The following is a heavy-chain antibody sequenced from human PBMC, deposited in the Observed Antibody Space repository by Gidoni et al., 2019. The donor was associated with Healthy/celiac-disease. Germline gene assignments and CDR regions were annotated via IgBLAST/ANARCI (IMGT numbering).Heavy chain of an antibody. Sequence: EVQLVESGGGLVQPGGSLKLSCAASGFTFSGSAMHWVRQASGKGLEWVGRIRSKANSYATAYAASVKGRFTISRDDSKNTAYLQMNSLKTEDTAVYYCTRLSGWELHHWGQGTLVTVSS. CDR2: IRSKANSYAT. CDR1: GFTFSGSA. CDR3: TRLSGWELHH. J-gene: IGHJ4*02. D-gene: IGHD1-26*01. V-gene: IGHV3-73*01.